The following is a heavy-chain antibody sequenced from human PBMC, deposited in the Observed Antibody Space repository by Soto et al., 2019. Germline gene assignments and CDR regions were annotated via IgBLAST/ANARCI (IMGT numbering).Heavy chain of an antibody. D-gene: IGHD4-17*01. CDR2: IYWDDDR. V-gene: IGHV2-5*02. CDR3: AHRRDYGDTFDY. Sequence: QITLNESSPTLVKPTQTLTLTCTFSGFSLTTSGEGVGWIRQPPGKALEWLALIYWDDDRRYSPSLKSRLTTXKXSSKNQVVLKMTNMGPVDTATYYCAHRRDYGDTFDYWGQGTLVTVSS. CDR1: GFSLTTSGEG. J-gene: IGHJ4*02.